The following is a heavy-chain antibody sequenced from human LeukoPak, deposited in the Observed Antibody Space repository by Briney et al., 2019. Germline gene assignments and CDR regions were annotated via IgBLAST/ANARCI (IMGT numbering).Heavy chain of an antibody. V-gene: IGHV3-23*01. Sequence: GGSLRLSCAASGFTFSSYAMSWVRQAPGKGLEWVSAISGSGGSTYYADSVKGRFTISRDNSKNTLYLQMNSLRAEDTAVYYRAKDPPRDSSSWYVDYWGQGTLVTVSS. CDR3: AKDPPRDSSSWYVDY. J-gene: IGHJ4*02. D-gene: IGHD6-13*01. CDR2: ISGSGGST. CDR1: GFTFSSYA.